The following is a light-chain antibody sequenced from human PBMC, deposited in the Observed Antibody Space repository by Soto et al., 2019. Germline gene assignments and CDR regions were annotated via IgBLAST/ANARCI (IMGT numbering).Light chain of an antibody. Sequence: QSVLTQPPSVSAAPGQKVTISCSGSTSNIGNNYVSWFQQLPGTAPKLLIYESSRRPSGIPDRFSGSKSGTSATLGITGLQTGDEADYNCGAWDNSLNAYVFGTGTKVTVL. CDR2: ESS. V-gene: IGLV1-51*02. CDR1: TSNIGNNY. J-gene: IGLJ1*01. CDR3: GAWDNSLNAYV.